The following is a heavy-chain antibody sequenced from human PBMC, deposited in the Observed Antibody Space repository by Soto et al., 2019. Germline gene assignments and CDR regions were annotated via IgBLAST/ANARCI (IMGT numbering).Heavy chain of an antibody. CDR2: VSHSGST. Sequence: SETLSLTCSVSGGSITTYYWSWIRQPPGKGLEWIGYVSHSGSTNYNPSLKSRVGISRDTSKNQFSLTLTSVTAADTAVYYCARQDLRITTIDYWGQGTLVTVSS. D-gene: IGHD4-4*01. CDR3: ARQDLRITTIDY. J-gene: IGHJ4*02. CDR1: GGSITTYY. V-gene: IGHV4-59*01.